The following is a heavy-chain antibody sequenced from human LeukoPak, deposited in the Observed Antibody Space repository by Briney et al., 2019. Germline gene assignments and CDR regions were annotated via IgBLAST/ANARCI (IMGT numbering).Heavy chain of an antibody. V-gene: IGHV1-69*13. J-gene: IGHJ4*02. CDR1: GGSFSSYA. D-gene: IGHD5-24*01. Sequence: SVTLACKASGGSFSSYAISWVGQAPGQGLEWMGGIIPIIGTVNYVQKFQGRVTITADESTRIVYMELSSLRSEDTAVYYCARDLGSRDGYNPPNLFDNWGQGTLVTVSS. CDR2: IIPIIGTV. CDR3: ARDLGSRDGYNPPNLFDN.